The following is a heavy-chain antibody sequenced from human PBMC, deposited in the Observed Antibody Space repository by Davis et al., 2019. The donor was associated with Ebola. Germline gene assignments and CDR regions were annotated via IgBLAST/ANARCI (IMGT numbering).Heavy chain of an antibody. CDR2: IYNSGST. J-gene: IGHJ6*02. CDR1: GGSISSGGFY. Sequence: PSETLFLTCTVSGGSISSGGFYWTWIRQQPGRGLEWIGHIYNSGSTSYNPSLKSRITMSVDTSKNQFSLKVTSVTAADTAVYYCAREGRAAVGTGGMDVWGQGTTVTVSS. CDR3: AREGRAAVGTGGMDV. V-gene: IGHV4-31*03. D-gene: IGHD6-13*01.